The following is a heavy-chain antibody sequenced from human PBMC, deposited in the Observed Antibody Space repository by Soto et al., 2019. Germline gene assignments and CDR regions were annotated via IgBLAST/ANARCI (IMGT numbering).Heavy chain of an antibody. CDR1: GGSFSGYY. D-gene: IGHD2-15*01. Sequence: QVQLQQWGAGLLKPSETLSLTCAVYGGSFSGYYWSWIRQPPGKGLEWIGEINHSGSTNYNPSLKSRVTIPVDTSKNQFSLKLSAVTAADTAVYYCARGPGEVVAATYPCYYFDYWGQGTLVTVSS. CDR2: INHSGST. V-gene: IGHV4-34*01. CDR3: ARGPGEVVAATYPCYYFDY. J-gene: IGHJ4*02.